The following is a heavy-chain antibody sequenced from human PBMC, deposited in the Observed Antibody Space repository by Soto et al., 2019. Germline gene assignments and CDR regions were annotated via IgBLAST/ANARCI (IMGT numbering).Heavy chain of an antibody. D-gene: IGHD5-18*01. CDR3: AKDGPLSTYSLGYWDY. CDR2: ITDSGGAT. J-gene: IGHJ4*02. V-gene: IGHV3-23*01. Sequence: PGGSLRLSCAASGFTFSSYAMTLVRQALGKGLEWVSAITDSGGATHYADSVKGRFTISRDNSKNTLYLQMTSLRAEDTAVYYCAKDGPLSTYSLGYWDYCGQGTPVTVSS. CDR1: GFTFSSYA.